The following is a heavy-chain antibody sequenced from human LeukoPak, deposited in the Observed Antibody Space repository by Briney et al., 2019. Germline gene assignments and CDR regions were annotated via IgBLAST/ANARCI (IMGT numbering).Heavy chain of an antibody. Sequence: EGSLRLSCAASGFTFTAYLIHWVRQAPGKGLEWVAVMSSDGNAMFYADSVKGRFTISRDNSKNTLYLQMNSLRAEDTAVYYCVRESEYYFDHSASFDYWGQGTPVTVSS. CDR3: VRESEYYFDHSASFDY. J-gene: IGHJ4*02. V-gene: IGHV3-30-3*01. D-gene: IGHD3-22*01. CDR1: GFTFTAYL. CDR2: MSSDGNAM.